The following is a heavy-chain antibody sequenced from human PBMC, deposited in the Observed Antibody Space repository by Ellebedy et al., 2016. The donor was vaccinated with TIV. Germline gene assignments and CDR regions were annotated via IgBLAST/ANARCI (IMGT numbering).Heavy chain of an antibody. V-gene: IGHV3-7*03. J-gene: IGHJ4*02. Sequence: GESLKISCSASGFTFSDNWMTWVRQAPGKGLEWVANIKQDGSENYYVDSVKGRFTISRDNAKNSLYLQMNNRRVEDTAVYYCARGLSSGPPPGWGQGTLVTVSS. D-gene: IGHD6-19*01. CDR2: IKQDGSEN. CDR1: GFTFSDNW. CDR3: ARGLSSGPPPG.